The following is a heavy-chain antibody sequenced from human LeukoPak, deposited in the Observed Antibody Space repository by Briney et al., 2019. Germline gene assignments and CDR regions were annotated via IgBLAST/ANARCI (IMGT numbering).Heavy chain of an antibody. Sequence: GGSLRLSCAASGFTFSSYWMSWVRQAPGKGLEWVANIKQDGSEKYYVDSVKGRFTISRDNAKNSLYLQMNSLRAEDTAVYYCARRDYYDSSGYLTHWGQGTLVTVSS. CDR3: ARRDYYDSSGYLTH. J-gene: IGHJ4*02. CDR2: IKQDGSEK. D-gene: IGHD3-22*01. V-gene: IGHV3-7*01. CDR1: GFTFSSYW.